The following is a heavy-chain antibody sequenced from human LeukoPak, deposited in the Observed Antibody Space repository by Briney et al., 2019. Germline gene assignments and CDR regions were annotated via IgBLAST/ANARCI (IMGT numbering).Heavy chain of an antibody. CDR3: ARGAYYYDSSGYAFDI. J-gene: IGHJ3*02. CDR2: IYHSGST. V-gene: IGHV4-34*01. CDR1: GGSFSGYY. Sequence: SETLSLTCAVYGGSFSGYYWSWIRQPPGKGLEWIGSIYHSGSTYYNPSLKSRVTISVDTSKNQFSLKLSSVTAADTAVYYCARGAYYYDSSGYAFDIWGQGTMVTVSS. D-gene: IGHD3-22*01.